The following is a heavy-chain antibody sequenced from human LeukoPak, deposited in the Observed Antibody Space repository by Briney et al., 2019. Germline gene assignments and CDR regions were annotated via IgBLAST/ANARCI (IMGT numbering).Heavy chain of an antibody. D-gene: IGHD6-13*01. Sequence: SETLSLTCAVYGGSFSGYYWSWIRQPPGKGLEWIGEINHSGSTNYNPSLKSRVTISVDTSKNQFSLKLSSVTAADTAVYYCARGTSSSWYQVWFDPWGQGTLVTVSS. CDR2: INHSGST. J-gene: IGHJ5*02. CDR3: ARGTSSSWYQVWFDP. V-gene: IGHV4-34*01. CDR1: GGSFSGYY.